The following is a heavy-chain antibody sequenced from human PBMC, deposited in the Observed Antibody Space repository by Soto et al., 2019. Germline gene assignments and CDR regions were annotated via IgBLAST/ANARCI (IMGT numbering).Heavy chain of an antibody. V-gene: IGHV1-58*01. CDR1: GFTFTSSA. CDR3: AADPRNYYGMDV. CDR2: IVVGSGNT. J-gene: IGHJ6*02. Sequence: SVKVSCKASGFTFTSSAVQWVRQARGQRLEWIGWIVVGSGNTNYAQRFQERVTITRDMSTSTAYMELSSLRSEDTAVYYCAADPRNYYGMDVWGQGTTVTVSS.